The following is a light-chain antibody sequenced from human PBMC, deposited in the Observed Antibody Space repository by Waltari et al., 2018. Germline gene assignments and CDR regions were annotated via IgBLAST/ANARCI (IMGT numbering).Light chain of an antibody. CDR2: DVT. Sequence: QSALTQPASVSGSPGQSITIPCTGIGSAIDDSDFGSWYQHQPGKAPRVIIYDVTNRPSGISHRFSASKSANTASLTISGLQPEDEGDYYCTSQALDGVVLFGGGTQVTV. V-gene: IGLV2-14*03. CDR3: TSQALDGVVL. J-gene: IGLJ3*02. CDR1: GSAIDDSDF.